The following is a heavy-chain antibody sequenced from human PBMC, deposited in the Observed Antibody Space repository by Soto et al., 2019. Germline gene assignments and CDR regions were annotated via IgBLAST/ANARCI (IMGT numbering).Heavy chain of an antibody. CDR1: GFTFSSYG. CDR3: AKVKTGSPYYYYGMDV. D-gene: IGHD3-10*01. V-gene: IGHV3-30*18. J-gene: IGHJ6*02. Sequence: QVQLVESGGGVVQPGRSLRLSCAASGFTFSSYGMHWVRQAPGKGLEWVAVISYDGSNKYYADSVKGRFTISRDNSKNTLYLQINSLRAEDTAVYYCAKVKTGSPYYYYGMDVWGQGTTVTVSS. CDR2: ISYDGSNK.